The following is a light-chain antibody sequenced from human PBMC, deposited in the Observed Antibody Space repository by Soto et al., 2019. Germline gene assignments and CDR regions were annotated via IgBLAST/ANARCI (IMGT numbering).Light chain of an antibody. CDR3: QQRYIPPYP. CDR1: QSISVH. V-gene: IGKV1-39*01. J-gene: IGKJ2*01. CDR2: AAS. Sequence: DIQMTQSPSSLSASGGDTVTLTCRASQSISVHLNWYQQKGGKVPNLLIYAASNLYSGGPSRFSGSGSDTDFALTISSLQPEDCATYYCQQRYIPPYPFGQGTRREIK.